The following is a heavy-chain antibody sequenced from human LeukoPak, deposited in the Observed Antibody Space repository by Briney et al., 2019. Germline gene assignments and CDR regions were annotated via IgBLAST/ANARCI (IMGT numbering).Heavy chain of an antibody. CDR1: GVSFSGYY. CDR2: INHSGST. D-gene: IGHD2-15*01. CDR3: ARERIYPRRAHFDY. V-gene: IGHV4-34*01. Sequence: PSETLSLTCAVYGVSFSGYYWSWIRQPPGKGLEWIGEINHSGSTNYNPSLKSRVTISVDTSKNQFSLKLSSVTAADTAVYYCARERIYPRRAHFDYWGQGTLVTVSS. J-gene: IGHJ4*02.